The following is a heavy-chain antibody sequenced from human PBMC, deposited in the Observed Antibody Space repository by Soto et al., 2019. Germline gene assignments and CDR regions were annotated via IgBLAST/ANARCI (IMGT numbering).Heavy chain of an antibody. V-gene: IGHV1-69*01. J-gene: IGHJ2*01. D-gene: IGHD3-22*01. CDR2: IIPIFGTA. CDR3: ARGRGYYYDSSGYSPGYFDL. CDR1: GGTFSSYA. Sequence: QVQLVQSGAEVTKPGSSVKVSCKASGGTFSSYAISWVRQAPGQGLEWMGGIIPIFGTANYAQKFQGRVTITADESTSTAYMELSSLRSEDTAVYYCARGRGYYYDSSGYSPGYFDLWGRGTLVTVSS.